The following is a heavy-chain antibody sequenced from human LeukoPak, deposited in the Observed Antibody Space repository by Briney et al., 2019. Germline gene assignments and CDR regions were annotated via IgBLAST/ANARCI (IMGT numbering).Heavy chain of an antibody. J-gene: IGHJ4*02. Sequence: GGSLRLSCAASAFTFSRYWTTWVRQAPGKGLEWVSGINWNGGSTGYADSVKGRFTISRDNAKNSLYLQMNSLRAEDTALYYCARVYRYGDYLWDYWGQGTLVTVSS. D-gene: IGHD4-17*01. CDR3: ARVYRYGDYLWDY. CDR1: AFTFSRYW. V-gene: IGHV3-20*04. CDR2: INWNGGST.